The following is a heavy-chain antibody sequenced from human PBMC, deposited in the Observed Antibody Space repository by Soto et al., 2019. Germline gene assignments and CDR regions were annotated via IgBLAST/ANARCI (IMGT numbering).Heavy chain of an antibody. J-gene: IGHJ4*02. D-gene: IGHD5-18*01. CDR1: GFTFSSYA. CDR3: AKFTGGYSYGTTSNFDY. Sequence: GGSLRLSCAASGFTFSSYAMSWVRQAPGKGLEWVSAISGSGGSTYYADSVKGRFTISRDNSKNTLYLQMNSLRAEDTAVYYCAKFTGGYSYGTTSNFDYWGQGTPVTVSS. V-gene: IGHV3-23*01. CDR2: ISGSGGST.